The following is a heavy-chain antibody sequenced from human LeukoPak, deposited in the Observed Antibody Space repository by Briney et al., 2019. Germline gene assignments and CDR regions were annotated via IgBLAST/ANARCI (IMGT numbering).Heavy chain of an antibody. Sequence: GGSLRLSCAASGFTFTSYWMRWVRQAPGKGLEWVANITQNGGEKYYVDSVKGRFTISRDNAKNSVYLQMDSLRAEDTALYYCARIGGYCYGPGYWGQGTLVTVSS. CDR2: ITQNGGEK. CDR3: ARIGGYCYGPGY. J-gene: IGHJ4*02. V-gene: IGHV3-7*05. D-gene: IGHD5-18*01. CDR1: GFTFTSYW.